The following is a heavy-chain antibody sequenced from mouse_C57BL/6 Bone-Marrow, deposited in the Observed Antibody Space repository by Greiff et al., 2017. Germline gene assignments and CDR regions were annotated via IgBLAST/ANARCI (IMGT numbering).Heavy chain of an antibody. CDR1: GFTFSSYA. CDR3: SRDGPPYGSPYYYAMDY. Sequence: EVQVEESGGGLVKPGGSLKLSCAASGFTFSSYAMSWVRQTPEKRLEWVATISDGGSYTYYPDNVKGRFTISRDNAKNKLYLQMSHLKSEDTAMYYGSRDGPPYGSPYYYAMDYWGQGTSVTVSS. J-gene: IGHJ4*01. V-gene: IGHV5-4*01. CDR2: ISDGGSYT. D-gene: IGHD1-1*01.